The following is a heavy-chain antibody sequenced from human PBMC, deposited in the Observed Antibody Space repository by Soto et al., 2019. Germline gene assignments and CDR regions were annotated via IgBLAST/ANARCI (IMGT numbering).Heavy chain of an antibody. CDR1: GFTFTSSA. Sequence: VASVKVSCKASGFTFTSSAVQWVRQARGQRLEWIGWIVVGSGNTNYAQKFQERVTITRDMSTSTAYMELSSLRSEDTAVYYCAADYGDYDGNYYYGMDVWGQGTTVTVSS. CDR3: AADYGDYDGNYYYGMDV. J-gene: IGHJ6*02. D-gene: IGHD4-17*01. V-gene: IGHV1-58*01. CDR2: IVVGSGNT.